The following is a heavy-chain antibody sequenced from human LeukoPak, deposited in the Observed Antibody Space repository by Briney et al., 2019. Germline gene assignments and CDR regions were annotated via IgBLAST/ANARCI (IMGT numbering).Heavy chain of an antibody. CDR3: ARRSFDWLFSFDY. V-gene: IGHV4-59*01. Sequence: SETLSLTCTVSGGSISSYYWSWIRQPPGKGLEWIGYIYYSGSTNYNPSLKSRVTISVDTSKNQFFLKLSSVTAADTAVYYCARRSFDWLFSFDYWGQGTLVTVSS. CDR1: GGSISSYY. CDR2: IYYSGST. J-gene: IGHJ4*02. D-gene: IGHD3-9*01.